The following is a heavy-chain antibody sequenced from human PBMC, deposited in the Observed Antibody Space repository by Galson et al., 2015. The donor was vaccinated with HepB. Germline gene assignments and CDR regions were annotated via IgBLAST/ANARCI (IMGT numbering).Heavy chain of an antibody. Sequence: SLKVSCKASGYTFTSYAMHWVRQAPGKRLEWIGWMNAGNGNTKYSQTFKGRFTITRDTSASTAYMKLNSLRSEDTAVYYCARDPGSSCRQSYGMDVWGQGTTVTVSS. CDR2: MNAGNGNT. D-gene: IGHD6-13*01. J-gene: IGHJ6*02. CDR3: ARDPGSSCRQSYGMDV. V-gene: IGHV1-3*01. CDR1: GYTFTSYA.